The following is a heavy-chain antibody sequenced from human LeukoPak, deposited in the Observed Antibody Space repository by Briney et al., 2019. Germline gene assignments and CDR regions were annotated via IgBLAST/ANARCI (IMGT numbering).Heavy chain of an antibody. CDR2: IDYSGST. CDR1: GAFISSYY. V-gene: IGHV4-59*01. CDR3: ARHYYSDPFDY. J-gene: IGHJ4*02. D-gene: IGHD4-17*01. Sequence: PSEILSLTCTVSGAFISSYYWSWIRQPPGKGLEWIGYIDYSGSTNYNPSLKSRVSISVDTSKNQFSLKLSSVTAADTAVYYCARHYYSDPFDYWGQGTLVTVSS.